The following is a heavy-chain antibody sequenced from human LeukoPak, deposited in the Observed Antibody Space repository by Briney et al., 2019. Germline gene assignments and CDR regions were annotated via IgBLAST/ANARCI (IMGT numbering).Heavy chain of an antibody. J-gene: IGHJ5*02. CDR1: GGTFSSYA. V-gene: IGHV1-69*05. Sequence: GASVKVSCKASGGTFSSYAISWVRQAPGQGLEWMARIIPIFGTANYAQKFQGRVTITTDESTSTAYMELSSLRSEDTAVYYCARGDYYGSGSYYENWFDPWGQGTLVTVSS. D-gene: IGHD3-10*01. CDR3: ARGDYYGSGSYYENWFDP. CDR2: IIPIFGTA.